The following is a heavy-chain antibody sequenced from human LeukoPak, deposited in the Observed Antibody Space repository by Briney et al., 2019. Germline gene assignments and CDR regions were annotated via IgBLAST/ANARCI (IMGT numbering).Heavy chain of an antibody. CDR3: ATEEYSGYDLGGPFDY. V-gene: IGHV4-31*03. CDR1: GGSTSGGGYY. D-gene: IGHD5-12*01. CDR2: IYYSETT. Sequence: PSETLSLTYTVRGGSTSGGGYYGCSIRQHPGKGLEWVGYIYYSETTYYTPTPKSRSTISVDTSQNLFSLKLSSVTTADPAGYWGATEEYSGYDLGGPFDYGGQGTLGTGSS. J-gene: IGHJ4*02.